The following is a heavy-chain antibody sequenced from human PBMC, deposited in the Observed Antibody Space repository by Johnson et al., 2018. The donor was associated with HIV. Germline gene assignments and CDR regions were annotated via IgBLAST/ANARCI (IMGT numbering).Heavy chain of an antibody. Sequence: VQLVESGGGLVQPGGSLRLSCAASGFTFSSYWMHWVRQAPGKGLVWVSRINSDGSSTSYADSVKGRFTISRDNAKNTLYLQMNSLRAEDTAVYYCARSGRSSDAFDIWGHGTMVTVSS. CDR2: INSDGSST. V-gene: IGHV3-74*02. CDR1: GFTFSSYW. CDR3: ARSGRSSDAFDI. D-gene: IGHD6-6*01. J-gene: IGHJ3*02.